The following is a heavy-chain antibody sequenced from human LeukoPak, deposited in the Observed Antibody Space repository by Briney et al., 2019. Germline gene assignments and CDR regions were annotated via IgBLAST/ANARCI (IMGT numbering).Heavy chain of an antibody. V-gene: IGHV4-39*01. D-gene: IGHD5-12*01. CDR1: GGSISSSSYY. CDR2: IYYSGST. CDR3: ARGIVATMFSSRRSYYFDY. J-gene: IGHJ4*02. Sequence: PSETLSLTCTVSGGSISSSSYYWGWIRQPPGKGLEWIGSIYYSGSTYYNPSLKSRVTISVDTSKNQFSLKLSSVTAADMAVYYCARGIVATMFSSRRSYYFDYWGQGTLVTVSS.